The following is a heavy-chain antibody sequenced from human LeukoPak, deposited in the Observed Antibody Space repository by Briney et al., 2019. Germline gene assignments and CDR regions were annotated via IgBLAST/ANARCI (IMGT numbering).Heavy chain of an antibody. CDR1: GGSISSYY. CDR2: IYYSGSS. Sequence: SETLSLTCTVSGGSISSYYWSWIRQPPGKGLEWIGYIYYSGSSNYNPSLKSRVTISVDTSKKQFSLKLRSVTAADTAVYYCARVSGYDWESFYDYWGQGTLVTDSS. J-gene: IGHJ4*02. D-gene: IGHD5-12*01. CDR3: ARVSGYDWESFYDY. V-gene: IGHV4-59*01.